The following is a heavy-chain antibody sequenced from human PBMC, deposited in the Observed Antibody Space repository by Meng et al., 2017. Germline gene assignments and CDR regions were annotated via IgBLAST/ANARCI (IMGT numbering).Heavy chain of an antibody. CDR1: GGTFSSYA. CDR3: ATRHYYDSSGYSYWYFDL. V-gene: IGHV1-69*01. Sequence: QVRLVQSGARVKRPGSSVKVSCKASGGTFSSYAISWVRQAPGQGLEWMGGIIPIFGTANYAQKFQGRVTITADESTSTAYMELSSLRSEDTAVYYCATRHYYDSSGYSYWYFDLWGRGTLVTVSS. J-gene: IGHJ2*01. D-gene: IGHD3-22*01. CDR2: IIPIFGTA.